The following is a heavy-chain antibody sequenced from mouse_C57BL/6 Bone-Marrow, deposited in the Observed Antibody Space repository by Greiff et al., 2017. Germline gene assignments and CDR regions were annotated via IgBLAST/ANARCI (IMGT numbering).Heavy chain of an antibody. J-gene: IGHJ2*01. CDR1: GFTFSDYG. V-gene: IGHV5-17*01. Sequence: EVKVEESGGGLVKPGGSLKLSCAASGFTFSDYGMHWVRQAPEKGLEWVAYISSGSSTIYYADTVKGRFTISRDNAKNTLFLQMTSLRSEDTAMXYCARDGGLDYWGQGTTLTVSS. CDR2: ISSGSSTI. CDR3: ARDGGLDY.